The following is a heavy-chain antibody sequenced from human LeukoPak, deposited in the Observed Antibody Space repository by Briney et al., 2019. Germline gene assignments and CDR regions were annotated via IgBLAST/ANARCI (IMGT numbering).Heavy chain of an antibody. Sequence: ASVKVSCKASGYTFTDYYMHWVRQAPGLGLEWMGWITPHSGVTNYAQNFQGRVTVTRDTSISTAYMELSSLRSDDTAVYYCATDIGNSEGDFDLWGRGTLVTVSS. D-gene: IGHD4-23*01. CDR2: ITPHSGVT. J-gene: IGHJ2*01. CDR1: GYTFTDYY. V-gene: IGHV1-2*02. CDR3: ATDIGNSEGDFDL.